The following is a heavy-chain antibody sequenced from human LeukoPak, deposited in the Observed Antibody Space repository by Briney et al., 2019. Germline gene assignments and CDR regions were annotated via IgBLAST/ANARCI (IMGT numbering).Heavy chain of an antibody. J-gene: IGHJ4*02. CDR2: INHSGST. D-gene: IGHD6-6*01. CDR3: ARGGPRIAARPIDY. V-gene: IGHV4-34*01. Sequence: PSETRSLTCAVYGGSFSGYYWSWIRQPPGKGLEWIGEINHSGSTNYNPSLKSRVTISVDTSKNQFSLKLSSVTAADTAVYYCARGGPRIAARPIDYWGQGTLVTVSS. CDR1: GGSFSGYY.